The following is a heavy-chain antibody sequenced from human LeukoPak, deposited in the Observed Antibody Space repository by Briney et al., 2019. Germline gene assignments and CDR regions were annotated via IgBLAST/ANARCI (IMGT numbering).Heavy chain of an antibody. V-gene: IGHV1-2*02. J-gene: IGHJ4*02. CDR2: INPNSGGT. CDR1: GFTFSSYG. CDR3: ARGGSSWYDPYYFDY. Sequence: GGSLRLSCAASGFTFSSYGMHWVRQAPGQGLEWMGWINPNSGGTNYAQKFQGRVTMTRDTSISTAYMELSRLRSDDTAVYYCARGGSSWYDPYYFDYWGQGTLVTVSS. D-gene: IGHD6-13*01.